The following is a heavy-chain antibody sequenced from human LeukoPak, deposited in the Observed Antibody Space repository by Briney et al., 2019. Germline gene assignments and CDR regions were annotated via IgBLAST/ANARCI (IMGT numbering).Heavy chain of an antibody. Sequence: GRSLRLSCAASGFTFDDYAMHWVRQAPGKGLEWVSAISGSGGSTYYADSVKGRFTISRDNSKSTLYLQMNSLRAEDTAVYYCAKDRYPDSSGWYKDYWGQGTLVTVSS. V-gene: IGHV3-23*01. CDR2: ISGSGGST. D-gene: IGHD6-19*01. CDR3: AKDRYPDSSGWYKDY. CDR1: GFTFDDYA. J-gene: IGHJ4*02.